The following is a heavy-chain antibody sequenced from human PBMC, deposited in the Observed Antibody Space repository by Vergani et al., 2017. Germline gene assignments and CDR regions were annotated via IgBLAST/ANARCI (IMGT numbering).Heavy chain of an antibody. Sequence: QVQLQESGPGLVKPSETLYLTCAVSGYSISSGYYWGWIRQPPGKGLEWIGSIYHSGSTYYNPSLKSRVTISVDTSKNQFSLKLSSVTAADTAVYYCARRTTVTTYIDWFDPWAQGTLVTVSS. V-gene: IGHV4-38-2*01. CDR1: GYSISSGYY. CDR3: ARRTTVTTYIDWFDP. CDR2: IYHSGST. D-gene: IGHD4-17*01. J-gene: IGHJ5*02.